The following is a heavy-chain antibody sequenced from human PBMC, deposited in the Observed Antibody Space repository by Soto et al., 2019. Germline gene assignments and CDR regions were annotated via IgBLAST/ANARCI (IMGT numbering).Heavy chain of an antibody. J-gene: IGHJ6*03. CDR1: GFTFSNAW. V-gene: IGHV3-15*01. Sequence: GGSLRLSCAASGFTFSNAWMSWVRQAPGKGLEWVGRIKSKTDGGTTDYAAPLKGRFTISRDDSKNTLYLQMNSLKTEDTAVYYCTTARHYSDILTGYLEDMDVWGKGTTVTVSS. CDR3: TTARHYSDILTGYLEDMDV. CDR2: IKSKTDGGTT. D-gene: IGHD3-9*01.